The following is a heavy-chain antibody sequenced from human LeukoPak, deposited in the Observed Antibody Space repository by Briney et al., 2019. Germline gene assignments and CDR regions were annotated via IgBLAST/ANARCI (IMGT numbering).Heavy chain of an antibody. CDR3: ARDPTTAGDYYYYYGMDV. J-gene: IGHJ6*02. CDR1: CASISSYC. V-gene: IGHV4-59*01. D-gene: IGHD4-11*01. Sequence: RSSDTLSLTHTVDCASISSYCWSWVRQPPGKGLEWIGYIYYSGSTNYNPSLKSRVTISVDTSKNQFSLKLSSVTAADTAVYYCARDPTTAGDYYYYYGMDVWGQGTTVSVSS. CDR2: IYYSGST.